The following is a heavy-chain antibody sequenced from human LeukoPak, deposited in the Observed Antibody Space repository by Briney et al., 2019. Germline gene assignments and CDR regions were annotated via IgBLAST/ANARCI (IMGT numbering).Heavy chain of an antibody. CDR3: ARDGPLRTGYYYYGMDV. D-gene: IGHD3/OR15-3a*01. Sequence: GGSLRLSCAASRFTFSSYEMNWVRQAPGKGLEWVSYISSSGSTIYYADSVKGRFTISRDNAKNSLYLQMNSLRAEDTAVYYCARDGPLRTGYYYYGMDVWGQGTTVTVSS. CDR2: ISSSGSTI. J-gene: IGHJ6*02. V-gene: IGHV3-48*03. CDR1: RFTFSSYE.